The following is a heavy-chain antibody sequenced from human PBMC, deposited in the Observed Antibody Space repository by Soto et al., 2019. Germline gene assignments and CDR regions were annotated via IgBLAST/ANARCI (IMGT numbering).Heavy chain of an antibody. J-gene: IGHJ4*02. D-gene: IGHD6-13*01. CDR2: IGSSSTTM. V-gene: IGHV3-48*01. CDR3: SRDYHSSSWYETDY. CDR1: GFTFSTYG. Sequence: EVQLVESGGGLVQSGGSLRLSCVASGFTFSTYGMNWVRQAPGKGLEWVSYIGSSSTTMYYADSVKGRFTMSRENGKNSLYLQMNSLLFEDTAEYYCSRDYHSSSWYETDYWGQGTLVTVSS.